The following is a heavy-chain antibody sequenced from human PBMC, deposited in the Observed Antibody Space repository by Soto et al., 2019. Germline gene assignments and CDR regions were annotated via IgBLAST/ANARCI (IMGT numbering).Heavy chain of an antibody. CDR3: ARSDSSGWPFDY. Sequence: QLQLQESGPGLVKPSETLSLTCTVSGGSISSNSYSWGWIRQPPGKGLDWIGSIYSSGSTYYNPSLKSRVTMSVDTSKNQFSLKLSSVTAADTAVYYCARSDSSGWPFDYWGQGTLVTVSS. J-gene: IGHJ4*02. CDR2: IYSSGST. CDR1: GGSISSNSYS. D-gene: IGHD6-19*01. V-gene: IGHV4-39*01.